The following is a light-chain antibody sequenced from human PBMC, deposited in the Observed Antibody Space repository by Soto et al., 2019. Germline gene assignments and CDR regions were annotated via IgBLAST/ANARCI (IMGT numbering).Light chain of an antibody. CDR2: GTS. CDR1: QSVSSY. CDR3: QQYNNWPRT. J-gene: IGKJ1*01. V-gene: IGKV3-15*01. Sequence: EIVLTQSPATLSLSPGERATLSCRASQSVSSYLAWYQQQPGQAPSLLIYGTSTRATGIPARFSGSGSGTDFTLTISSLQFEDFAVYYCQQYNNWPRTFGQGTKVDIK.